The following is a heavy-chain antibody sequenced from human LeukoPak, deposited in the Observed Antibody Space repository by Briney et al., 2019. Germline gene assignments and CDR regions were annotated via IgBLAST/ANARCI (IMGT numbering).Heavy chain of an antibody. Sequence: SETLSLTCTVSGGSISSGGYYWSWIRQPPGKGLEWIGYIYHSGSTYYNPSLKSRVTISVDRSKNQFSLKLSSVTAADTAVYYCARVEVISILHDYWGQGTLVTVSS. V-gene: IGHV4-30-2*01. J-gene: IGHJ4*02. CDR1: GGSISSGGYY. CDR3: ARVEVISILHDY. CDR2: IYHSGST. D-gene: IGHD2-21*01.